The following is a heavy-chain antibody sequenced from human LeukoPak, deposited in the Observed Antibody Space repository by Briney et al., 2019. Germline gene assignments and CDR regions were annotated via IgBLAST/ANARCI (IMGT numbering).Heavy chain of an antibody. CDR2: INHSGST. D-gene: IGHD3-10*01. J-gene: IGHJ6*03. Sequence: SETLSLTCAVYGGSFSGYYWSWIRQPPGKGLEWIGEINHSGSTNYNPSLKSRVTISVDTSKNQFSLKLSSVTAADTAVYYCAKTRPREGWFGELRPKRPARYYYMDVWGKGTTVTISS. CDR3: AKTRPREGWFGELRPKRPARYYYMDV. CDR1: GGSFSGYY. V-gene: IGHV4-34*01.